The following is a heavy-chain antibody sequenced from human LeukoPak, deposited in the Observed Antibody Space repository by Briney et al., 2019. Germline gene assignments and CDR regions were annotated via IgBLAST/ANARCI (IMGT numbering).Heavy chain of an antibody. J-gene: IGHJ4*02. CDR3: ARGYSSSSPEFDY. CDR2: ISSSSSTI. V-gene: IGHV3-48*02. CDR1: GFTFSSYS. Sequence: GGSLRLSCAASGFTFSSYSMNWVRQAPGKGLEWVPYISSSSSTIYYADSVKGRFTISRDNAKNSLYLQMNSQRDEDTAVYYCARGYSSSSPEFDYWGQGTLVTVSS. D-gene: IGHD6-6*01.